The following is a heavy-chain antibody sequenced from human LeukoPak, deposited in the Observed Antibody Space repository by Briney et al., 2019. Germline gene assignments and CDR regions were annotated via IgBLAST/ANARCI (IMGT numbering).Heavy chain of an antibody. CDR1: GFTFGGYA. J-gene: IGHJ6*02. CDR2: IFSGGST. CDR3: ARAPGYCSGGTCYGDYYYGMDV. V-gene: IGHV3-66*01. Sequence: GGSLRLSCTASGFTFGGYAMSWVRQAPGKGLEWVSVIFSGGSTYYADSVKGRFTISRDNSKNTLYLQMNSLRAEDTAVYYCARAPGYCSGGTCYGDYYYGMDVWGQGTTVTVSS. D-gene: IGHD2-15*01.